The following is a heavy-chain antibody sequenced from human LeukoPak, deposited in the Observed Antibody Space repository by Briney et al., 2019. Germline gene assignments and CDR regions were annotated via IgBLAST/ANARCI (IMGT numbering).Heavy chain of an antibody. J-gene: IGHJ6*02. V-gene: IGHV3-23*01. D-gene: IGHD1-26*01. CDR1: GFTFSSYA. CDR2: TIGSGGST. CDR3: ARRMLGIGYYYGMDV. Sequence: PGGSLRLSCAASGFTFSSYAMSWVRQAPGKGLEWVSGTIGSGGSTFYADSVKGRFTISRDNAKNSLYLQMNSLRAEDTGVYYCARRMLGIGYYYGMDVWGQGTTVTVSS.